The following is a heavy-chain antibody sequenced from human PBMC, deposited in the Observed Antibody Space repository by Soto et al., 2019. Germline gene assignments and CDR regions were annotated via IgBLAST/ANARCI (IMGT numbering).Heavy chain of an antibody. CDR3: ARDRLRYNWNDFPYYYYGMDV. CDR1: GVTFSSYA. J-gene: IGHJ6*02. D-gene: IGHD1-1*01. CDR2: ISYDGSNK. V-gene: IGHV3-30-3*01. Sequence: QVQLVESGGGVVQPGRSLRLSCAASGVTFSSYAIHLVRQAPGKGLEWVSVISYDGSNKYYADSVKGRFTISRDNSKNTLYLQMNSLRAEDTAVYYCARDRLRYNWNDFPYYYYGMDVWGQGTTVTVSS.